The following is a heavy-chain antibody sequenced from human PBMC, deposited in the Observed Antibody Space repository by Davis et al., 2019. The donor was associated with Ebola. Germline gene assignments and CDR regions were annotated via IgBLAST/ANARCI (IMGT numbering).Heavy chain of an antibody. CDR1: GVMFSRYW. D-gene: IGHD3-16*02. CDR2: ISTSGSSTI. CDR3: ARLSSDYVWGSYRLPKAFYFDY. J-gene: IGHJ4*02. Sequence: GESLKISCAASGVMFSRYWMSWVRQAPGKGLEWVSYISTSGSSTIYYADSVKGRFTISRDNAKNSLYLQMNSLRAEDTAVYYCARLSSDYVWGSYRLPKAFYFDYWGQGTLVTVSS. V-gene: IGHV3-48*04.